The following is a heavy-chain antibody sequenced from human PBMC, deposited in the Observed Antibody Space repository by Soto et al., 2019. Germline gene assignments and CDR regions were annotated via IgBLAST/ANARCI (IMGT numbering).Heavy chain of an antibody. V-gene: IGHV1-18*01. Sequence: ASVKVSCKASGYTFTSYGISRVRQAPGQGLEWMGWISAYNGNTNYAQKLQGRVTMTTDTSTSTAYMELRSLRSEDTAVYYCARGGYYYDSSGYLTEFDPWGQGTLVTVSS. J-gene: IGHJ5*02. CDR1: GYTFTSYG. D-gene: IGHD3-22*01. CDR3: ARGGYYYDSSGYLTEFDP. CDR2: ISAYNGNT.